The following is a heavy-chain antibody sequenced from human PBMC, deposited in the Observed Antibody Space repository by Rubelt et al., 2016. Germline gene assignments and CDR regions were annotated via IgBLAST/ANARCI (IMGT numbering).Heavy chain of an antibody. J-gene: IGHJ4*02. V-gene: IGHV3-48*02. D-gene: IGHD2-2*01. CDR1: GFTFSSYS. Sequence: EVQLVESGGGLVQPGGSLRLSCAASGFTFSSYSMNWVRQAPGKGLDWVSYISSSSSTIYYADSVKGRFTSYRDNAKNALYLQMNSLRDEDTAVYYCATQGYCSSTSCYGAYWGQGTLVTVSS. CDR2: ISSSSSTI. CDR3: ATQGYCSSTSCYGAY.